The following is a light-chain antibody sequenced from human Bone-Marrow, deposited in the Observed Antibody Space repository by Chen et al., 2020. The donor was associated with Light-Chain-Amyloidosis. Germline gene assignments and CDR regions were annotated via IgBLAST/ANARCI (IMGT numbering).Light chain of an antibody. J-gene: IGLJ1*01. Sequence: QSALTQPASVSGSPGPAITISCTGTSSDVGGDNHVSLYQQHPDKAPKLMSYEVTNRPSWVPDRFSGSKSDNTASLTISGLQTEDEADYFCSSYTITNTLVFGSGTRVTVL. V-gene: IGLV2-14*01. CDR2: EVT. CDR3: SSYTITNTLV. CDR1: SSDVGGDNH.